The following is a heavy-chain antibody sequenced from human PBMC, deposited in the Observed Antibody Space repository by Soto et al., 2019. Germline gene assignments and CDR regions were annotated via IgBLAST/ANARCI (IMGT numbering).Heavy chain of an antibody. D-gene: IGHD3-16*01. V-gene: IGHV6-1*01. CDR3: ARGLVRGLWEAFDI. Sequence: PSQTLSLTCAISGDSVSSNSAAWNWIRQSPSRGLEWLGRTYYRSKWYNAYTVSVKSRITINSDTSKNQFSLQLNSVTPEDTAVYYCARGLVRGLWEAFDIWGQATMVTVSS. CDR2: TYYRSKWYN. J-gene: IGHJ3*02. CDR1: GDSVSSNSAA.